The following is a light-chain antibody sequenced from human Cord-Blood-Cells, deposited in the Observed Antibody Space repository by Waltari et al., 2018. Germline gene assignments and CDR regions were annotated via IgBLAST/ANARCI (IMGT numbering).Light chain of an antibody. CDR3: CSYAGSSTLV. Sequence: QSALTQPASVSGSPGQSITISCTGTSSDVGGYNLVSWYQQHPGKAPKLMIYEGSKRPSGVSNRFSGSNAGNTASLTISGLQAEDEADYYCCSYAGSSTLVFGGGTKLTVL. V-gene: IGLV2-23*01. CDR1: SSDVGGYNL. CDR2: EGS. J-gene: IGLJ3*02.